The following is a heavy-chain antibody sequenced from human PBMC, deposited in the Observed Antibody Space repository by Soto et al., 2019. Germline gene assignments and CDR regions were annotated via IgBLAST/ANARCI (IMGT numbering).Heavy chain of an antibody. CDR2: INSDGSSI. J-gene: IGHJ4*02. CDR1: GVTFSSYW. CDR3: ARARGIVAVPAVPFGH. Sequence: GGSLRLSCAASGVTFSSYWMHWVRQAPGKGLVWVSRINSDGSSITYADSVKGRFTISRDNAKNTLYLQMNSLRAEDTAVYYCARARGIVAVPAVPFGHWGQGPLVTVSS. V-gene: IGHV3-74*01. D-gene: IGHD2-2*01.